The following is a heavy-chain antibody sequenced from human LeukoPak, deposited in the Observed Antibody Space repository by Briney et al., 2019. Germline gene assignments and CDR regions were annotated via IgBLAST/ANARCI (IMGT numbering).Heavy chain of an antibody. J-gene: IGHJ6*02. V-gene: IGHV4-34*01. CDR1: GGSFSGYY. D-gene: IGHD3-10*01. CDR3: ARDLIPLFGPNLYGMDV. CDR2: INHSGST. Sequence: SETLSLTCAVYGGSFSGYYWSWIRQPPGKGLEWIGEINHSGSTNYNPSLKSRVTISVDTSKNQFSLKLSSVTAADTAVYYCARDLIPLFGPNLYGMDVWGQGTTVTVSS.